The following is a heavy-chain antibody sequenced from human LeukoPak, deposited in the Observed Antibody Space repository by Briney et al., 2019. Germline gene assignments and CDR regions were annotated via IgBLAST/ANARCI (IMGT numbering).Heavy chain of an antibody. CDR3: ARAPRCSGSTYFYDY. CDR2: IYYTGST. D-gene: IGHD3-10*02. V-gene: IGHV4-61*05. CDR1: GGSISSTSYY. J-gene: IGHJ4*02. Sequence: SETLSLTCTVSGGSISSTSYYWGWIRQPPGKKLEWVGYIYYTGSTNYNPSLKSRVTISVDTSKNQFSLKLSSMTAADTAVYYCARAPRCSGSTYFYDYWGQGTLVTVSS.